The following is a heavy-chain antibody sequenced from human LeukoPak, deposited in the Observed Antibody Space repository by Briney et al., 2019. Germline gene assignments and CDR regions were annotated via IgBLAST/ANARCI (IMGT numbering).Heavy chain of an antibody. CDR3: ARQRRDGYRTGLNYFDY. V-gene: IGHV4-39*01. J-gene: IGHJ4*02. CDR1: GGSISISDYY. D-gene: IGHD5-24*01. CDR2: IYYSGST. Sequence: SETLSLTCTVSGGSISISDYYWGWIRQPPGKGLEWIGSIYYSGSTYYNPSLKSRVTIPVDRSKNQFSLKLSSVTAADTAVYYCARQRRDGYRTGLNYFDYWGQGTLVTVSS.